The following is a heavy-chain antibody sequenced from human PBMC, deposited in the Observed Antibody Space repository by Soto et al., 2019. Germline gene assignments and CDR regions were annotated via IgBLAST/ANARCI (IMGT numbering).Heavy chain of an antibody. D-gene: IGHD5-12*01. Sequence: ASVKVSCKASGYTFITSYYTHWVRQAPGQGLEWMGIINPTGTMTKYSERFQGRLTMTRDTSTSTDYMELSTLKSEDTAVYFCARDTGYDHDAFDIWGQGTMVTVSS. CDR3: ARDTGYDHDAFDI. CDR1: GYTFITSYY. V-gene: IGHV1-46*01. J-gene: IGHJ3*02. CDR2: INPTGTMT.